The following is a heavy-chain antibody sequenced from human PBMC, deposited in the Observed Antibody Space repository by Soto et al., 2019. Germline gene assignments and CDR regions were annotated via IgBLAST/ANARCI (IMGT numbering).Heavy chain of an antibody. CDR1: GYNFNSYP. D-gene: IGHD1-26*01. J-gene: IGHJ5*02. Sequence: QVQLVQSGAEVKKPGASVKVSCKASGYNFNSYPISWVRQAPGQGLEWMGRISAYNGNTNYAQKLQGRDTMTTDTSTSTAYMQLRSLRSDDTAVYHCARVVGALGHWFDPWGQGTLVTVSS. CDR3: ARVVGALGHWFDP. CDR2: ISAYNGNT. V-gene: IGHV1-18*01.